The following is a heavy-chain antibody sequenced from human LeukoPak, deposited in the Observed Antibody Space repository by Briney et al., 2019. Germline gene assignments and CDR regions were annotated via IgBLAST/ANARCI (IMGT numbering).Heavy chain of an antibody. J-gene: IGHJ4*02. Sequence: SETLSLACTVSGGSISSHYWSWIRQPPGKGLEWIGYIYYSGSTNYNPSLKSRVTISVDTSKNQFSLKLSSVTAADTAVYYCARSAATGPFDYWGQGTLVTVPS. CDR3: ARSAATGPFDY. V-gene: IGHV4-59*11. D-gene: IGHD6-25*01. CDR2: IYYSGST. CDR1: GGSISSHY.